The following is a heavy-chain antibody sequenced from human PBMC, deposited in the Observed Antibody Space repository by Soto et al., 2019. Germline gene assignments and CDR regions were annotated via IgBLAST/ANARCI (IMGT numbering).Heavy chain of an antibody. D-gene: IGHD3-10*01. Sequence: ASVKVSCKVSGYTLTELSMHWVRQAPGKGLEWMGGFDPEDGETIYAQKFQGRVTMTEDTSTDTAYMELSSLRSEDTAVYYCARVLGGSVKNWFDPWGQGTLVTVSS. J-gene: IGHJ5*02. V-gene: IGHV1-24*01. CDR2: FDPEDGET. CDR1: GYTLTELS. CDR3: ARVLGGSVKNWFDP.